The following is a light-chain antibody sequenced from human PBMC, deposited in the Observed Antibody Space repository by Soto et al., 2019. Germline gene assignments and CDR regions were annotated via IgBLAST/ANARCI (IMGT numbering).Light chain of an antibody. CDR2: GVS. CDR1: ITDIGAYNY. V-gene: IGLV2-14*01. J-gene: IGLJ1*01. Sequence: SLTQPASVSGSPGQSITISCTGTITDIGAYNYVSWYQQHPGKAPKLLIYGVSSRPSGVSNRFSGSKSGNSAYLTISGLQADDEAEYYCSSYTSSITPYVFGTGTKVTVL. CDR3: SSYTSSITPYV.